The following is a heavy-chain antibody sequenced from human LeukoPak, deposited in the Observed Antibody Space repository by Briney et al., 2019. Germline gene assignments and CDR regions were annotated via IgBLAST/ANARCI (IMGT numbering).Heavy chain of an antibody. Sequence: PGGSLRLSCAASGFTFSSYGMHWVRQAPGKGLEWVAVIWYDGSNKYYADSVKGRFTISRDNSKNTLYLQMNSLRAEDTAVYYCARDAGVVAASDVWGQGTTVTVSS. CDR3: ARDAGVVAASDV. V-gene: IGHV3-33*01. J-gene: IGHJ6*02. D-gene: IGHD6-13*01. CDR1: GFTFSSYG. CDR2: IWYDGSNK.